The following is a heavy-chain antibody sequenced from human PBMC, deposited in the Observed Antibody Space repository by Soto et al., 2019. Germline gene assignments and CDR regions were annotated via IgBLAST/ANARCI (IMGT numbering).Heavy chain of an antibody. V-gene: IGHV3-23*01. J-gene: IGHJ3*02. CDR3: AKERWGDDGFDI. CDR2: FSGSGDTT. CDR1: GFTFRNYA. Sequence: EIQLLESGGGLVQPGGSLRLSCAASGFTFRNYAMSWVRQAPGKGLEWVSGFSGSGDTTYYADSVKGRFTISRDNSKNTLYLHMSSLRAEDTAVFYCAKERWGDDGFDIWGQGTMVTVSS. D-gene: IGHD3-16*01.